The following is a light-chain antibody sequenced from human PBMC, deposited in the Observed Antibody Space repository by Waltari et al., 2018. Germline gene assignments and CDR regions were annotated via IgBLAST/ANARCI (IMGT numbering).Light chain of an antibody. CDR2: DVS. CDR3: CSFEDTWV. CDR1: GSAY. Sequence: QSALTQPRSVSGSAGQSVTISCTGTGSAYVSWYQQLPGKAPKLVIYDVSQRPSGVPDRFSGSKSGTSASLTVSGLQAEDEADYYCCSFEDTWVFGGGTKLTVL. V-gene: IGLV2-11*01. J-gene: IGLJ3*02.